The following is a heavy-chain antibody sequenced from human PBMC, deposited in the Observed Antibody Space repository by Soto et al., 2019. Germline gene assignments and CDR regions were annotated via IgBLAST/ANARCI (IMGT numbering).Heavy chain of an antibody. D-gene: IGHD3-16*01. V-gene: IGHV4-38-2*01. CDR2: IYHSGTT. Sequence: SETLSRPCYVSGYSISSNFYWALIRQSPGKGLVWIGSIYHSGTTFYNPSLRSRLTISLDTSKNQFSLKLTSVTAADTAVYYCAKHGAGHGYLDYCGQGTLVTVAS. J-gene: IGHJ4*02. CDR3: AKHGAGHGYLDY. CDR1: GYSISSNFY.